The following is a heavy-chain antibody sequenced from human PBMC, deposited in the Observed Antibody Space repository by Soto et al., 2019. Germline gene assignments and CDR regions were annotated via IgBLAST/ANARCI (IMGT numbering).Heavy chain of an antibody. J-gene: IGHJ3*02. CDR3: ARGVYGSGNYYTGPSAFDI. CDR1: GGTLSDQG. V-gene: IGHV1-69*06. D-gene: IGHD3-10*01. CDR2: TIPVFNTA. Sequence: GASVKVSCKASGGTLSDQGVSWLRQSAGQGLEWMGGTIPVFNTAKYAQKFQGRVTITADKFTNIAYMELSGLRSEDTAFYYCARGVYGSGNYYTGPSAFDIWGQGTTVTVSS.